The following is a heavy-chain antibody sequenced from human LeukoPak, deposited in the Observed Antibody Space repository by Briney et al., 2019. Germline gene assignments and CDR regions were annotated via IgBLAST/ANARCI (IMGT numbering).Heavy chain of an antibody. CDR2: TYYRPKWSS. CDR3: AREGGHYYYIDV. J-gene: IGHJ6*03. CDR1: GDSVSSNSAA. D-gene: IGHD3-16*01. Sequence: SQTLSLTCAISGDSVSSNSAAWHWIRQSPSRGLEWLGRTYYRPKWSSDYAVSMKSRITIKPDTSKNQFSLQLNSVTPEDTAVYFCAREGGHYYYIDVWGKGTTVTGSS. V-gene: IGHV6-1*01.